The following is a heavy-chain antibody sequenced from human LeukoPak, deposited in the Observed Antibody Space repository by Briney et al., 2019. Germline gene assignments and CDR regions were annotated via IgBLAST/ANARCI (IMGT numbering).Heavy chain of an antibody. J-gene: IGHJ3*02. Sequence: GGSLRLSCTVSGFTVSSNSMSWVRQAPGKGLEWVSFIYSDNTHYSDSVEGRFTISRDNSKNTLYLQMNSLRAEDTAVYYCARGRISMTVDDAFDIWGQGTMVTVSS. CDR1: GFTVSSNS. D-gene: IGHD3-22*01. CDR2: IYSDNT. CDR3: ARGRISMTVDDAFDI. V-gene: IGHV3-66*03.